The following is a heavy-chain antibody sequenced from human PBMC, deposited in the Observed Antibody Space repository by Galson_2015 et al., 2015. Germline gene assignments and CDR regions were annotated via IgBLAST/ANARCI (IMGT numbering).Heavy chain of an antibody. D-gene: IGHD6-19*01. V-gene: IGHV3-21*01. CDR2: ISSSSSYI. Sequence: SLRLSCAASGFTFSSYSMNWVRQAPGKGLEWVSSISSSSSYIYYADSVKGRFTISRDNAKNSLYLQMNSLRAEDTAVYYCARDRVSSDVAGPGHYYYYGMDVWGQGTTVTVSS. J-gene: IGHJ6*02. CDR1: GFTFSSYS. CDR3: ARDRVSSDVAGPGHYYYYGMDV.